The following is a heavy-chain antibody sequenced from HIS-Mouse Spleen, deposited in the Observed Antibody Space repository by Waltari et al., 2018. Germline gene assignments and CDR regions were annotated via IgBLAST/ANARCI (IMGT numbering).Heavy chain of an antibody. CDR1: GGSISSSSYY. J-gene: IGHJ2*01. CDR3: AREIPYSSSWYDWYFDL. Sequence: QLQLQESGPGLVKPSETLSLTCTVSGGSISSSSYYWGWIRQPPGKGLEGIGSIYYSGSSSYNPSLKSGVTISVDTSKNQFSLKLSSGTAADTAVYYCAREIPYSSSWYDWYFDLWGRGTLVTVSS. D-gene: IGHD6-13*01. V-gene: IGHV4-39*07. CDR2: IYYSGSS.